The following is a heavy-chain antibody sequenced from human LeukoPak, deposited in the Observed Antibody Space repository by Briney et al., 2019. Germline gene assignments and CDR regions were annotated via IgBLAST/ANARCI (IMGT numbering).Heavy chain of an antibody. Sequence: SETLSLTCAVYGGSFSGYYWSWIRQPPGKGLEWIGEINHSGSTNYNPSLKSRVTISVDTSKNQFSLKLSSVTAADTAVYYCARARHYYGSGSYSGFDPWGRGTLVTVSS. CDR3: ARARHYYGSGSYSGFDP. CDR2: INHSGST. D-gene: IGHD3-10*01. CDR1: GGSFSGYY. J-gene: IGHJ5*02. V-gene: IGHV4-34*01.